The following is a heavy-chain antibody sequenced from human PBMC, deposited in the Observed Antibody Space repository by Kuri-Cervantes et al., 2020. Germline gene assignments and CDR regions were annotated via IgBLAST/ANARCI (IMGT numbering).Heavy chain of an antibody. CDR3: AREGPPSSGSCFDY. V-gene: IGHV3-30*04. Sequence: GGSLRLSCAASGFTFSSYAMHWVRQAPGKGLEWVAVISYDGSNKYYADFVKGRFTISRDNSKNTLYLQMNSLRAEDTAVYYCAREGPPSSGSCFDYWGQGTLVTVSS. CDR2: ISYDGSNK. CDR1: GFTFSSYA. J-gene: IGHJ4*02. D-gene: IGHD1-26*01.